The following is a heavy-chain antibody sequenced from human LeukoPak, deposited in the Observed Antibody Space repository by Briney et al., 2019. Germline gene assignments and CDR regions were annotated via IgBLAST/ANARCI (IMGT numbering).Heavy chain of an antibody. CDR1: GGTFSSYA. CDR2: IIPIFGTA. V-gene: IGHV1-69*13. CDR3: ARDFGSSGSYYFDY. D-gene: IGHD3-22*01. Sequence: GASVKVSCKASGGTFSSYAISWVRQAPGQGLEWTGGIIPIFGTANYAQKFQGRVTITADESTSTAYMELSSLRSEDTAVYYCARDFGSSGSYYFDYWGQGTLVTVSS. J-gene: IGHJ4*02.